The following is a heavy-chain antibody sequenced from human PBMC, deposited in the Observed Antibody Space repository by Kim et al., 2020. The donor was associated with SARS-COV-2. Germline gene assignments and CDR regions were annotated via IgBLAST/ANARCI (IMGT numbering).Heavy chain of an antibody. CDR2: ISSSSSTI. J-gene: IGHJ6*02. D-gene: IGHD3-22*01. CDR3: ARGPVGGSGYYNYYGMDV. CDR1: GFTFSSYS. Sequence: GGSLRLSCAASGFTFSSYSMNWVRQAPGKGLEWVSYISSSSSTIYYADSVKGRFTISRDNAKNSLYLQMNSLRDEDTAVYYCARGPVGGSGYYNYYGMDVWGQGTTVTVSS. V-gene: IGHV3-48*02.